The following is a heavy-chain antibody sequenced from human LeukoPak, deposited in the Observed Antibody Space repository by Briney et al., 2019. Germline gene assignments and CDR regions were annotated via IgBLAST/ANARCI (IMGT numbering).Heavy chain of an antibody. J-gene: IGHJ3*01. Sequence: GGSLRLSCAASGFTFSDYYMSRIRQAPGKGLEWVSYISSSGSTIYYADSVKGRFTISRDNAKNSLYLQMNSLRAEDTAVYYCARVAYYDSRAQDVWGQGTMVTVSS. V-gene: IGHV3-11*04. CDR1: GFTFSDYY. CDR3: ARVAYYDSRAQDV. CDR2: ISSSGSTI. D-gene: IGHD3-22*01.